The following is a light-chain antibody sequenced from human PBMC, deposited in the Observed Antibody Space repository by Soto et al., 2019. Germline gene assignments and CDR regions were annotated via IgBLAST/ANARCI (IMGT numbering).Light chain of an antibody. CDR3: SSYTSTNHVV. J-gene: IGLJ2*01. V-gene: IGLV2-14*01. CDR2: EVT. Sequence: QSALTQPASVSGSPGQSITISCTGTSSDVGGYNYVSWYQQHPGKAPKLVIYEVTKRPSGVSNRFSGSKSGNTASLTISGLQAEDETDYYCSSYTSTNHVVFGEGTKVTVL. CDR1: SSDVGGYNY.